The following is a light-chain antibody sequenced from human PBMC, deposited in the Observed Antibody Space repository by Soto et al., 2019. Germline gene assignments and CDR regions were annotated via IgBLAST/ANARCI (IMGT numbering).Light chain of an antibody. CDR3: QQRGKWPST. J-gene: IGKJ2*02. V-gene: IGKV3D-20*02. CDR2: GTS. CDR1: HSVSRTY. Sequence: EIVLTQSPGTLSLSPGERATLSCRASHSVSRTYLAWYQQKPGQAPRLLIYGTSDRATGTPDRFSGSGSGTDFTLTISRLEPEDSAVYYCQQRGKWPSTFGPGTKVEMK.